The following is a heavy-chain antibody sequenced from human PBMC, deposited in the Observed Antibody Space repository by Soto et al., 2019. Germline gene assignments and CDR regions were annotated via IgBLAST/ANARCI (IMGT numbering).Heavy chain of an antibody. V-gene: IGHV3-30*18. D-gene: IGHD3-16*01. CDR3: ANELRETGGYYFDC. CDR1: GFSFSKYG. J-gene: IGHJ4*02. Sequence: QVQLVESGGGVVQPGRSLRLSCAASGFSFSKYGMHWVRQSPGKGLEWVAEMSDDGSKKYYGDSVKGRFTISRDNSKNTLYLLMDTLRPEDTAMYYGANELRETGGYYFDCWGQGTLVTVSS. CDR2: MSDDGSKK.